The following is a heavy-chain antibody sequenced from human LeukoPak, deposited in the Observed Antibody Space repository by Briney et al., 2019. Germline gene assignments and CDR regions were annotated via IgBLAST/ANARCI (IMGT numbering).Heavy chain of an antibody. CDR3: TGYCTNGVCLTAGGDYYYYMDV. CDR2: IRSKANSYAT. V-gene: IGHV3-73*01. J-gene: IGHJ6*03. D-gene: IGHD2-8*01. Sequence: PGGSLRLSCAASGFTFSGSAMHWVRQASGKGLEWVGRIRSKANSYATAYAASVKGRFTISRDDSKNTAYLQMNSLKTEDTAVYYCTGYCTNGVCLTAGGDYYYYMDVWGKGTTVTVSS. CDR1: GFTFSGSA.